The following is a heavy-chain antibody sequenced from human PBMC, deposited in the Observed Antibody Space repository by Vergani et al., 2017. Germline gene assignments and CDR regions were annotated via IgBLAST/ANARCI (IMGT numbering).Heavy chain of an antibody. V-gene: IGHV3-9*01. CDR1: GFTFDDYA. CDR2: INWNSDSI. J-gene: IGHJ4*02. D-gene: IGHD6-13*01. Sequence: EVQLVESGGGLVQPGRSLRLSCAASGFTFDDYAMHWVRQAPGKGLEWVSGINWNSDSIAYADSVKGRLTISRDNAKNSLYLQMNSLRAEDTALYYCVKDWRGYSSSWYYFDYWGQGTLVTVSS. CDR3: VKDWRGYSSSWYYFDY.